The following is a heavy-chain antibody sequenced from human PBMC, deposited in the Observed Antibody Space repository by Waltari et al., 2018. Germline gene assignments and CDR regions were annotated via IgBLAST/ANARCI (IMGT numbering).Heavy chain of an antibody. V-gene: IGHV1-69*01. D-gene: IGHD5-12*01. CDR2: IIPIFGTA. Sequence: QVQLVQSGAEVKKPGSSVKVSCKASGGTFSSYAISWVPQAPGQGLEWMGGIIPIFGTANYAQKFQGRVTITADESTSTAYMELSSLRSEDTAVYYCARVTRWLRARGQYYFDYWGQGTLVTVSS. CDR1: GGTFSSYA. J-gene: IGHJ4*02. CDR3: ARVTRWLRARGQYYFDY.